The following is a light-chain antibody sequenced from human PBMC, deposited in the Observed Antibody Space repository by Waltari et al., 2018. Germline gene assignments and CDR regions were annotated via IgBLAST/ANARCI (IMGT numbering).Light chain of an antibody. CDR3: QQSAGPIPGS. CDR1: QNVGTS. Sequence: VLTQSPGTLSLSPGERATLSCKASQNVGTSLAWYQKKPGQVPRLLIYGASSRVLDEPERFSGSGSGTDFTLSISRVEPEDFAVYFSQQSAGPIPGSFGQGT. J-gene: IGKJ5*01. V-gene: IGKV3-20*01. CDR2: GAS.